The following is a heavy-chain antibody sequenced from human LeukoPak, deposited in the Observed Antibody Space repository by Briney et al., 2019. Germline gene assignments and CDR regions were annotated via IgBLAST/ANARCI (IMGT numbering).Heavy chain of an antibody. J-gene: IGHJ3*02. CDR2: IYHSGST. CDR1: GGSISSGGYS. CDR3: ARDARYYDSSGYYVFDI. Sequence: SETLSLTCAVSGGSISSGGYSWSWIRQPPGKGLEWIGYIYHSGSTYYNPSLKSRVIISLDTSKNQLSLKLTSVTAADTAVYYCARDARYYDSSGYYVFDIWGQGTKVTVSS. V-gene: IGHV4-30-2*01. D-gene: IGHD3-22*01.